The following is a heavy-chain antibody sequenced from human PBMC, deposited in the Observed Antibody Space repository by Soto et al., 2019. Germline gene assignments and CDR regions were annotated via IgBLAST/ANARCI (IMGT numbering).Heavy chain of an antibody. CDR1: GFTFGDFA. CDR3: SRGGSSPGEPGAVPDY. Sequence: EVQLVESGGGLVKPGRSLRLSCTASGFTFGDFAMSWFRQPPGKGLECVGFIRNKPYGGTTEYAASVKGRFTISRDDSKRVVYLQMNSLKTEDTAVYYCSRGGSSPGEPGAVPDYWGQGTLVTVSS. J-gene: IGHJ4*02. D-gene: IGHD3-16*01. CDR2: IRNKPYGGTT. V-gene: IGHV3-49*05.